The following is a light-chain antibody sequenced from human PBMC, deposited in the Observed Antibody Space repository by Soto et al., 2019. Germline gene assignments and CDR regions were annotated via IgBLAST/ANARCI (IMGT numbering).Light chain of an antibody. CDR1: QNINKY. Sequence: DIQLTQSPSSLSASVGDRVTITCRTSQNINKYLSWYQQKPGKAPKLLIYATSTLQSGVPSRFSGSGSGTDFALTISTLQPEDFATYYCLQTYRTPRTFGQGTKVDI. J-gene: IGKJ1*01. CDR2: ATS. CDR3: LQTYRTPRT. V-gene: IGKV1-39*01.